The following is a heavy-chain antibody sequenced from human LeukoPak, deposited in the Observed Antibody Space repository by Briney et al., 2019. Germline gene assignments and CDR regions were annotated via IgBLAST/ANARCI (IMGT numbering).Heavy chain of an antibody. Sequence: PGGSLRLSCAASGFTFSSYSMNWVRQAPGKGLEWVSSISSSSSYIYYADSVKGRFTISRDNAKNSLYLQMNSLRDEDTAVYYCARERWFGEFKGVFDYWGQGSLVTVSS. J-gene: IGHJ4*02. CDR3: ARERWFGEFKGVFDY. D-gene: IGHD3-10*01. V-gene: IGHV3-21*01. CDR2: ISSSSSYI. CDR1: GFTFSSYS.